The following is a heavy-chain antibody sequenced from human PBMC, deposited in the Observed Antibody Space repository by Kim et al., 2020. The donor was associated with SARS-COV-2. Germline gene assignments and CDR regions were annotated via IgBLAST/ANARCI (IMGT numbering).Heavy chain of an antibody. CDR2: ISYDGSNK. CDR1: GFNFSSYA. CDR3: ARDLRLIVVVPGAMMGPGIDY. D-gene: IGHD2-2*01. Sequence: GGSLRLSCAASGFNFSSYAMHWVRQAPGKGLEWVAVISYDGSNKYYADSVKGRFTISRDNSKNTLYLQMNSLRAEDTAVYYCARDLRLIVVVPGAMMGPGIDYWGQGTLVTVSS. V-gene: IGHV3-30-3*01. J-gene: IGHJ4*02.